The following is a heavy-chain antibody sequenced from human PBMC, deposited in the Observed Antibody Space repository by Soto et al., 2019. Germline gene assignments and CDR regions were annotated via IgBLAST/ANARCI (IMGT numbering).Heavy chain of an antibody. Sequence: ASVKVSCKASGGTFSSYAISWVRQAPGQGLEWMGWISAYNGNTNYAQKLQGRVTMTTDTSTSTAYMELRSLRSDDTAVYYCAREYLAIHYYDSSGYPDAFDIWGQGTMVTVSS. J-gene: IGHJ3*02. CDR2: ISAYNGNT. D-gene: IGHD3-22*01. V-gene: IGHV1-18*01. CDR1: GGTFSSYA. CDR3: AREYLAIHYYDSSGYPDAFDI.